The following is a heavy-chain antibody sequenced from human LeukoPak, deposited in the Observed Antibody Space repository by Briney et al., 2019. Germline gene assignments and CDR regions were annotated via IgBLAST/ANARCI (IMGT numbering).Heavy chain of an antibody. CDR3: ARVRLRLGLPYYFDY. Sequence: PSETLSLTCTVSGGSISSSSYYGGWIRQPPGKGLEWIGSIYYSGSTYYNPSLKSRVNISVDKSKNQFSLKLGSVTAADTAVYYCARVRLRLGLPYYFDYWGQGTLVTVSS. J-gene: IGHJ4*02. CDR1: GGSISSSSYY. V-gene: IGHV4-39*01. D-gene: IGHD3-16*01. CDR2: IYYSGST.